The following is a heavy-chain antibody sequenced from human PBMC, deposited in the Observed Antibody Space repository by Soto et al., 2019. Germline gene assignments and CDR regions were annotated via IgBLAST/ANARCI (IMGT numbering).Heavy chain of an antibody. CDR2: ISWNSGSI. Sequence: GGSLRLSCAASGFTFDDYAMHWVRQAPGKGLEWVSGISWNSGSIGYADSVKGRFTISRDNAKNSLYLQMNSLRAEDTALYYCAKDIETTVTTPGYWGQGTLVTVSS. V-gene: IGHV3-9*01. J-gene: IGHJ4*02. CDR3: AKDIETTVTTPGY. D-gene: IGHD4-17*01. CDR1: GFTFDDYA.